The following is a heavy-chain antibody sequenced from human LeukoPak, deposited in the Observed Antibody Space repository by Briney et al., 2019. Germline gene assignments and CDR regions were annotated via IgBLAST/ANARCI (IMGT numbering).Heavy chain of an antibody. CDR1: GFTFSSYA. CDR2: ISGSGGST. CDR3: AKDREVINWYYYYYGMDV. D-gene: IGHD1-20*01. V-gene: IGHV3-23*01. J-gene: IGHJ6*02. Sequence: GGSLRLSCAASGFTFSSYAMSWVRQAPGKGLEWVSAISGSGGSTYYADSVKGRFTISRDNSKNTLYQQMNSLRAEDTAVYYCAKDREVINWYYYYYGMDVWGQGTTVTVSS.